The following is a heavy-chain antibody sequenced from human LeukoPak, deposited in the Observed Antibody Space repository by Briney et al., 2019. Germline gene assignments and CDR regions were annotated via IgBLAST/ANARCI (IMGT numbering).Heavy chain of an antibody. CDR2: INPNSGGT. J-gene: IGHJ4*02. V-gene: IGHV1-2*06. D-gene: IGHD6-19*01. Sequence: ASVKVSCKASGYTFTGYYMHWVRQAPGQGLEWMGRINPNSGGTNYSKKFQGRVTITRGTSIRTAYMELSRLRSDDTAVYYCARASDSSGWYEFDYWDQGTLVTVSS. CDR3: ARASDSSGWYEFDY. CDR1: GYTFTGYY.